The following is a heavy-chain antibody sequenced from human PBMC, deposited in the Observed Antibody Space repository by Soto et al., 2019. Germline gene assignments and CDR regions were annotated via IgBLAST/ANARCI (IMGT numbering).Heavy chain of an antibody. CDR2: IYWDDDK. CDR3: AHRAGLQGNWNGGYFDF. CDR1: GFSLSTSGVG. V-gene: IGHV2-5*02. Sequence: QITLKESGPTRVKPTQTLTLTCTFSGFSLSTSGVGVGWIRQPPGQALERLALIYWDDDKRYSPSLESRLTITTDTSKTPVVLTMTSMDPVDTATYYCAHRAGLQGNWNGGYFDFWGQGALVTVSS. J-gene: IGHJ4*02. D-gene: IGHD1-1*01.